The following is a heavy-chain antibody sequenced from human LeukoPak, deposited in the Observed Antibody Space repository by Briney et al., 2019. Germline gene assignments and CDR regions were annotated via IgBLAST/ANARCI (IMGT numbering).Heavy chain of an antibody. D-gene: IGHD3-22*01. Sequence: GESLKISCKGSGYSLTSYWIAWLRQMPGKGLEWMGIIYPGDSNTRYSPSFQGQVTISADKSISTAYLQWSSLQASDTAIYYCARPYDSSGFADYWGQGTLVTVSS. CDR1: GYSLTSYW. CDR2: IYPGDSNT. CDR3: ARPYDSSGFADY. V-gene: IGHV5-51*01. J-gene: IGHJ4*02.